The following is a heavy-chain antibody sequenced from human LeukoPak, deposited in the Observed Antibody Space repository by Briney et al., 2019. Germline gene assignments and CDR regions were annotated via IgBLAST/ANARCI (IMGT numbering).Heavy chain of an antibody. D-gene: IGHD3-10*01. J-gene: IGHJ6*03. CDR2: IYPGDSDT. CDR1: GSNFTSYW. V-gene: IGHV5-51*01. Sequence: GASLQISCKGSGSNFTSYWIGWVRQMPGKGLEWMGIIYPGDSDTRYSPSFQGQVTISADKSLSTAYLQWSSLKASDTAMYYCARHRITMVRGVIIPYYYYYMDVWGKGTTVTVSS. CDR3: ARHRITMVRGVIIPYYYYYMDV.